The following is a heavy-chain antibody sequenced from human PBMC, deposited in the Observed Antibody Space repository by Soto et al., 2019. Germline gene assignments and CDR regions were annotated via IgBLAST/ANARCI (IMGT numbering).Heavy chain of an antibody. J-gene: IGHJ4*02. CDR3: ARLAVATVVVDY. Sequence: SETLSLTCTVSGGSISSSSYYWGWIRQPPGKGLEWIGSIYYSGSTYYNPSLKSRVTISVDTSKNQFSLKLSSVTAADTAVYYCARLAVATVVVDYWGQGTLVTVSS. V-gene: IGHV4-39*01. CDR2: IYYSGST. D-gene: IGHD5-12*01. CDR1: GGSISSSSYY.